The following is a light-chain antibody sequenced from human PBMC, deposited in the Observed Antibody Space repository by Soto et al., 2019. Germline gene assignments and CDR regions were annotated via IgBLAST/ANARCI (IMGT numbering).Light chain of an antibody. Sequence: IVMTQSPVTLSVSPGERATLSCRASQSVSSNLAWYQQKPGQAPSLLIYGAFTRATGIPARFSGTGSGTEFTLTISSLQSEDFALYYCQRYNDWPLPFGQGSKV. CDR2: GAF. V-gene: IGKV3-15*01. CDR1: QSVSSN. CDR3: QRYNDWPLP. J-gene: IGKJ1*01.